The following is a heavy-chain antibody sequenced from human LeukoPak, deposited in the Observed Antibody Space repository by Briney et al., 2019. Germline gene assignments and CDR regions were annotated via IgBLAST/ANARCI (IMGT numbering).Heavy chain of an antibody. CDR2: IIPIFGTA. V-gene: IGHV1-69*06. CDR3: ARAPGRGRGYIAAAGTGDY. J-gene: IGHJ4*02. CDR1: GGTFSSYA. Sequence: GASVKVSCKASGGTFSSYAISWVRQAPGQGLEWMGGIIPIFGTANYAQKFQGRVTITADKSTSTAYMELSSLRSEDTAVYYCARAPGRGRGYIAAAGTGDYWGQGTLVTVSS. D-gene: IGHD6-13*01.